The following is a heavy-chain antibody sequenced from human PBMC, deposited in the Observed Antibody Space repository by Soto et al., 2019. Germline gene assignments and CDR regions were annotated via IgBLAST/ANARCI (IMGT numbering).Heavy chain of an antibody. CDR3: AKDRHPDGIWTFDY. D-gene: IGHD3-9*01. Sequence: GGSLRLSCVTSGFTFSTYSMSWVRQAPGKGLEWISDIVGADSSTVYADSVKGRFTISRDNSNNMLFLQMNSLRADDTSIYYCAKDRHPDGIWTFDYWGRGALVTVSS. CDR1: GFTFSTYS. J-gene: IGHJ4*02. V-gene: IGHV3-23*01. CDR2: IVGADSST.